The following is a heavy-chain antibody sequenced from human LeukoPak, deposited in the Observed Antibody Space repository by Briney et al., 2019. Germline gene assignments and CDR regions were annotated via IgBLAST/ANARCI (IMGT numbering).Heavy chain of an antibody. CDR2: INPNSGGT. Sequence: GESLKISCKGSGYTFTGYYMHWVRQAPGQGLEWMGWINPNSGGTNYAQKFQGRVTMTRDTSISTAYMELSRLRSDDTAVYYCARGRLYYYGSGSYFDYWGQGTLVTVSS. V-gene: IGHV1-2*02. J-gene: IGHJ4*02. CDR1: GYTFTGYY. CDR3: ARGRLYYYGSGSYFDY. D-gene: IGHD3-10*01.